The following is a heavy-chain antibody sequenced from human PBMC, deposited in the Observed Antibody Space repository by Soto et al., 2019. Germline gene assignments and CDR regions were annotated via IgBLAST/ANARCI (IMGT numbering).Heavy chain of an antibody. D-gene: IGHD2-2*01. CDR2: IYPGDSDT. J-gene: IGHJ5*02. Sequence: GESLKLSCKGSGYSFTRYWIGWVRQMPGKGLEWMGIIYPGDSDTRYSPSFQGQVTISADKSISTAYLQWSSLKASDTAMYYCAIQSFVVVPAAVVPPAGWFDPWGQGTLVTVSS. V-gene: IGHV5-51*01. CDR1: GYSFTRYW. CDR3: AIQSFVVVPAAVVPPAGWFDP.